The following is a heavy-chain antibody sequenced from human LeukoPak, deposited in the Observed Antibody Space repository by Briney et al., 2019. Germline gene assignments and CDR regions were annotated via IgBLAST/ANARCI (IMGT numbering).Heavy chain of an antibody. V-gene: IGHV3-11*04. CDR3: ACDFWSGSARRDY. CDR1: GFTFSDYY. D-gene: IGHD3-3*01. CDR2: ISSSGSTI. Sequence: KPGGSLRLSCAASGFTFSDYYMSWVRQAPGKGLEWVSYISSSGSTIYYADSVKGRFTISRDNAKNSLYLQMNSLRAEDTAVYYCACDFWSGSARRDYWGQGTLVTVSS. J-gene: IGHJ4*02.